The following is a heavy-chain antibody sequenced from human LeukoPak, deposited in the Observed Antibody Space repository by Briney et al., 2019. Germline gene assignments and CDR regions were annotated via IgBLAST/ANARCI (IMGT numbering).Heavy chain of an antibody. Sequence: GGSLRLSCAASGFTFSNYAMNWVRQAPGKGLEWVSYISSGATIYYADSVKGRFTISRDNAKNSLYLQMNSLRAEDTAVYYCARTQTMTTVTTYDYWGQGTLVTVSS. V-gene: IGHV3-69-1*01. CDR1: GFTFSNYA. D-gene: IGHD4-17*01. CDR3: ARTQTMTTVTTYDY. CDR2: ISSGATI. J-gene: IGHJ4*02.